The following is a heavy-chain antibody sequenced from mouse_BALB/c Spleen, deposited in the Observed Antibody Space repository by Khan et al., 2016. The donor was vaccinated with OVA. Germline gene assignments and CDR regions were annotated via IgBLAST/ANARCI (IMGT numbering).Heavy chain of an antibody. V-gene: IGHV3-2*02. J-gene: IGHJ2*01. CDR3: ARGNYYGYYFDY. CDR2: ISYSGVT. Sequence: QLEESGPGLVKPSQSLSLTCTVTGYSITSGYAWNWIRQFPGNILEWMGYISYSGVTSYTPSLKSRISITRDTSKNQFFLQLNSVTTEDTATYYCARGNYYGYYFDYWGQGTTLTVSS. CDR1: GYSITSGYA. D-gene: IGHD1-1*01.